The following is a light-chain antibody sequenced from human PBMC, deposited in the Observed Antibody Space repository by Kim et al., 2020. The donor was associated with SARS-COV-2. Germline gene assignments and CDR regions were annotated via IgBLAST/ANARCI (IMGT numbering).Light chain of an antibody. V-gene: IGLV3-1*01. CDR2: QDS. Sequence: SYELTQPPSVSVSPGQTASITCSGDNLGDKYACWYQQKPGQSPVLVIYQDSKRPSGIPERFSGSNSGNTATLTISGTQAMDEADYYCQAWDSSTAFFGGG. CDR1: NLGDKY. CDR3: QAWDSSTAF. J-gene: IGLJ2*01.